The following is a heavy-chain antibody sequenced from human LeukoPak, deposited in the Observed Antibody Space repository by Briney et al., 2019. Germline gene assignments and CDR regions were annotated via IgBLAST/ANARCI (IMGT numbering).Heavy chain of an antibody. V-gene: IGHV3-23*01. CDR2: ISGSGGST. J-gene: IGHJ6*03. D-gene: IGHD1-26*01. CDR1: GFTFGSFA. Sequence: GGSLRLSCAASGFTFGSFAMHWVRQAPGKGLEWVSAISGSGGSTYYADSVKGRFTISRDNAKNSLYLQMNSLRAEDTALYYCAKGESEWELPAYMDVWGKGTTVTVSS. CDR3: AKGESEWELPAYMDV.